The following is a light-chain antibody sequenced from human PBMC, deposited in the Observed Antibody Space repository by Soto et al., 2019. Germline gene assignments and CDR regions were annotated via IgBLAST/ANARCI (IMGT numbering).Light chain of an antibody. CDR2: NTN. Sequence: QTVVTQEPSLSVSPGGTVTITCGLSFGSVSTTSYPSWYQQIPGQAPRTLIYNTNTRSSGVPNRFSGSILGNKAALIITGAQADDECDYYCVLYMGSGISVFGGGTKLTVL. CDR3: VLYMGSGISV. CDR1: FGSVSTTSY. J-gene: IGLJ3*02. V-gene: IGLV8-61*01.